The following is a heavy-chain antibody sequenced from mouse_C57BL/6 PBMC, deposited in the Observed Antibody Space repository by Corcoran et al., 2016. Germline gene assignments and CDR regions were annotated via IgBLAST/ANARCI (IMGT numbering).Heavy chain of an antibody. CDR1: GYTFTTYG. CDR3: ASKNYYYGSSFDAY. J-gene: IGHJ3*01. Sequence: QIQLVQSGPELKKPGETVKISCKASGYTFTTYGMSWVKQAPGKGLKWMGWINTYSGVPTYADDFKGRFAFSLETSASTAYLQINNLKNEDTATYFCASKNYYYGSSFDAYWGQGTLVTVSA. D-gene: IGHD1-1*01. V-gene: IGHV9-3*01. CDR2: INTYSGVP.